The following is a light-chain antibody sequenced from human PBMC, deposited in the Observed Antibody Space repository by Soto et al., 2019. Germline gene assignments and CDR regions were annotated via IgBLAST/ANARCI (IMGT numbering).Light chain of an antibody. Sequence: QSALTQPASVSGSPGQSVTISCTGTSSDVGGYNYVSWYQQLPGEAPKLIIYGVTDRPSGVSNRFSGSKSGNTASLTVSGLQAEDEGDYYSSSYTATRTYVFVTGTKVTVL. CDR3: SSYTATRTYV. CDR1: SSDVGGYNY. CDR2: GVT. J-gene: IGLJ1*01. V-gene: IGLV2-14*01.